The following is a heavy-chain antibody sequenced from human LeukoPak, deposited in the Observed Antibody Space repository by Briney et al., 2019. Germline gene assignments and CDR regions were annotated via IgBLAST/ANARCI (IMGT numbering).Heavy chain of an antibody. CDR2: IAASGTT. CDR1: GGSIESYY. D-gene: IGHD3-9*01. J-gene: IGHJ4*02. Sequence: SETLSLTCSVSGGSIESYYWSWIRQPPGKGLEFIGYIAASGTTKHNPSLKSRVTLSMDTSKNQFSLKLRSVTAADTAVYFCARFPYFEGFDYWGQGMLVTVSS. CDR3: ARFPYFEGFDY. V-gene: IGHV4-4*08.